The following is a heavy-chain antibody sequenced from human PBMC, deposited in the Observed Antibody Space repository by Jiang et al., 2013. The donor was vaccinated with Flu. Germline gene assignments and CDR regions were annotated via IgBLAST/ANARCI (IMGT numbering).Heavy chain of an antibody. J-gene: IGHJ3*02. D-gene: IGHD3-22*01. Sequence: PGASVKVSCKASGYTFTSYYMHWVRQAPGQGLEWMGIINPSGGSTSYAQKFQGRVTMTRDTSTSTVYMELSSLRSEDTAVYYCARVPMIVSDTSDAFDIWGQGTMVTVSS. V-gene: IGHV1-46*03. CDR3: ARVPMIVSDTSDAFDI. CDR2: INPSGGST. CDR1: GYTFTSYY.